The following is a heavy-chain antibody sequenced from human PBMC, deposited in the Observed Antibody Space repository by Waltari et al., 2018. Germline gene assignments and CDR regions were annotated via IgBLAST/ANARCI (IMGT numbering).Heavy chain of an antibody. V-gene: IGHV1-2*07. CDR1: GYTFTDFF. Sequence: QVQLVQSGAEVKKSGASVKVSCKAYGYTFTDFFIHWVRQAPGQGLEWVGVINPKRGDPSSAHRFQGRVPMAGDTSISTAYMEVTGLRSDDTAIYYCARSGGGTTSFGVAEWGQGSLVTVSS. D-gene: IGHD3-3*01. CDR3: ARSGGGTTSFGVAE. CDR2: INPKRGDP. J-gene: IGHJ4*02.